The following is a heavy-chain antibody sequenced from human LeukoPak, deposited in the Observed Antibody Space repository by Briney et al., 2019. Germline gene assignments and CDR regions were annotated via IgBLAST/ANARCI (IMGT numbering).Heavy chain of an antibody. CDR2: ISYSGST. J-gene: IGHJ4*02. V-gene: IGHV4-59*01. CDR3: ASRAWNVW. Sequence: SETLSLTCTASGGSISGYYRNWIWQPPGKGLEWIGYISYSGSTNYNPSLKSRVTISVDTSKNQFSLKLSSVTAADPAVYYCASRAWNVWGGQGTLVTVSS. CDR1: GGSISGYY. D-gene: IGHD1-1*01.